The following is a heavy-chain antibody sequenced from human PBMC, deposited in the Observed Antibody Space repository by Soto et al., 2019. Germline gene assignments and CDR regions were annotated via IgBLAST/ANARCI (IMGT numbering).Heavy chain of an antibody. D-gene: IGHD3-10*01. CDR2: IWYDGSNR. V-gene: IGHV3-33*01. CDR3: ARSFDGFFFFQAEDGIRDLGTVSAFLLNRSSDL. J-gene: IGHJ2*01. Sequence: KDLEWVAVIWYDGSNRYYADSVKGRFNISRDNYKNTLYLQMNSLRAEDTAVYYCARSFDGFFFFQAEDGIRDLGTVSAFLLNRSSDL.